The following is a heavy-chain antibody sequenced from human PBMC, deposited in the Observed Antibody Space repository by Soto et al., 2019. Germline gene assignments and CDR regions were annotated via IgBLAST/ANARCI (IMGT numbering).Heavy chain of an antibody. CDR2: INPNSGGT. CDR1: GYTFTGYY. V-gene: IGHV1-2*02. CDR3: ASHYDFWGGSRPGYYYDRMAV. D-gene: IGHD3-3*01. Sequence: ASVKVSCKASGYTFTGYYMHWVRQAPGQGLEWMGWINPNSGGTNYAQKFQGRVTMTRDTSISTAYMELSRLRSDDTAVYYCASHYDFWGGSRPGYYYDRMAVWSQGTTVTDSS. J-gene: IGHJ6*02.